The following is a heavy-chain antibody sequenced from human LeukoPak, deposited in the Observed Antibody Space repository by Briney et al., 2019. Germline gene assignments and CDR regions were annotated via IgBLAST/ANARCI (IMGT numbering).Heavy chain of an antibody. CDR2: IYSGGST. Sequence: GGSLRLSCAASGFTVSSNYMSWVRRAPGKGLEWVSVIYSGGSTYYADSVKGRFTISRDNSKNTLYLQMNSLRAEDTAVYYCAREYRGECYFAYWGQGTLVTVSS. D-gene: IGHD3-10*01. V-gene: IGHV3-66*01. CDR1: GFTVSSNY. CDR3: AREYRGECYFAY. J-gene: IGHJ4*02.